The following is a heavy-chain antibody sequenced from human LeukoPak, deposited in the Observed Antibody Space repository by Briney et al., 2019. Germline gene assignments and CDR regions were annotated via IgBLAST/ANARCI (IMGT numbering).Heavy chain of an antibody. Sequence: PSETLSLTCTVSGGSISSYYWSWIRQPPGKGLEWIGYIYYSGSTNYNPSLKSRVTISVDTSKNQFSLKLSSVTAADTAVYYCARLGQIAVAGFIDYWGQGTLVTVSS. CDR2: IYYSGST. CDR3: ARLGQIAVAGFIDY. V-gene: IGHV4-59*08. CDR1: GGSISSYY. J-gene: IGHJ4*02. D-gene: IGHD6-19*01.